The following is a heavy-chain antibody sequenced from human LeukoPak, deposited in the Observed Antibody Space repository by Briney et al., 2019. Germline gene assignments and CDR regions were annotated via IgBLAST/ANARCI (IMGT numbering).Heavy chain of an antibody. Sequence: SVKVSCKASGGTFSSYAISWVRQAPGQGLEWMGRIIPIFGTANYARKFQGRVTITTDESTSTAYMELSSLRSEDTAVYYCAVGNFTYYYDSSGYYWFDPWGQGTLVTVSS. J-gene: IGHJ5*02. CDR2: IIPIFGTA. CDR1: GGTFSSYA. CDR3: AVGNFTYYYDSSGYYWFDP. D-gene: IGHD3-22*01. V-gene: IGHV1-69*05.